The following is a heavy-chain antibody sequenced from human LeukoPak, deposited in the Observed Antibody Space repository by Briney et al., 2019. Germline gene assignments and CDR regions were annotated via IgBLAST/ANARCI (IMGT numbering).Heavy chain of an antibody. V-gene: IGHV3-21*01. CDR1: GFTFSSFP. Sequence: GGSLRLSCAASGFTFSSFPMTWVRQAPGKGLEWLSTISGSGSTTYYADSVKGRFTISRDNAKNSLYLQMNSLRAEDTAVYYCARGEGGCSSTSCPQGYWGQGTLVTVSS. CDR2: ISGSGSTT. J-gene: IGHJ4*02. D-gene: IGHD2-2*01. CDR3: ARGEGGCSSTSCPQGY.